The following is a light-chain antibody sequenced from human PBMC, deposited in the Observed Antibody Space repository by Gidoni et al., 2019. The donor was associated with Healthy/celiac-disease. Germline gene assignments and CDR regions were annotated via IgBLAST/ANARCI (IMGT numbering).Light chain of an antibody. J-gene: IGKJ2*01. CDR2: DAS. V-gene: IGKV1-5*01. CDR1: QSISSW. CDR3: QQYNSYSYT. Sequence: GDRVTITCRASQSISSWLAWYQQKPGKAPKLLTYDASSLESGVPSRFSGSGSGTEFTLTISSLQPDDFATYYCQQYNSYSYTFGQGTKLEIK.